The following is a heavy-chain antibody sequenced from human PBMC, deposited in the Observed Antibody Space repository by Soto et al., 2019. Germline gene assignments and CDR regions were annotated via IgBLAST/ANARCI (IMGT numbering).Heavy chain of an antibody. V-gene: IGHV3-21*01. J-gene: IGHJ6*02. Sequence: WSLRLSCAASGFTFSSYSMNWVRQAPGKGLEWVSSISSSSSYIYYADSVKGRFTISRDNAKNSLYLQMNSLRAEDTAVYYCARTKRYEDYYYGMDVWGQGTTVTVSS. CDR2: ISSSSSYI. CDR1: GFTFSSYS. D-gene: IGHD1-20*01. CDR3: ARTKRYEDYYYGMDV.